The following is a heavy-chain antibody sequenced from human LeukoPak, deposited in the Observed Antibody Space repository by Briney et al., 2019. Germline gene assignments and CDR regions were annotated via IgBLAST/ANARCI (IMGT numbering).Heavy chain of an antibody. Sequence: SETLSLTCTVSGGSISSGGHYWNWIRQHPGKGLEWIGYIFYSGSTNYNPSLKSRVTISVDTSKNQFSLKLSSVTAADTAVYYCARVDAHYDFWSGYYWVFDYWGQGTLVTVSS. CDR3: ARVDAHYDFWSGYYWVFDY. J-gene: IGHJ4*02. V-gene: IGHV4-61*08. CDR1: GGSISSGGHY. CDR2: IFYSGST. D-gene: IGHD3-3*01.